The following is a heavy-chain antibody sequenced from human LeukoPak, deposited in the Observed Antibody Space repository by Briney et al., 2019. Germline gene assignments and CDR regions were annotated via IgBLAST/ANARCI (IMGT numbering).Heavy chain of an antibody. V-gene: IGHV1-3*03. J-gene: IGHJ4*02. CDR1: GYTFTSYV. CDR3: ARAREGGGWYYFDF. Sequence: GASVKVSCKASGYTFTSYVIHWVRQAPGQRLEWMAWINAGNGNTKSSQEFQDRVTITRDTSASIAYMELSSLRSEDMAVYYCARAREGGGWYYFDFWGQGTLVTVSS. CDR2: INAGNGNT. D-gene: IGHD6-19*01.